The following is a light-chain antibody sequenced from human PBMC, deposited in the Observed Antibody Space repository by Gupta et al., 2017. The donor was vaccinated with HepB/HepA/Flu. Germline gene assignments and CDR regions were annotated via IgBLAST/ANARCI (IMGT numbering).Light chain of an antibody. CDR1: QSLVHRDGNTY. Sequence: DVVMTQSPVSLPVTLGQPASISCRSSQSLVHRDGNTYLNWFQQRPGQSPRRLIYRVSNRDSGVPDRFSGSGSGTDFTLRISRVDAEDVGVYYCMQAIHWPGTGGKGTKVEI. V-gene: IGKV2-30*02. CDR3: MQAIHWPGT. CDR2: RVS. J-gene: IGKJ1*01.